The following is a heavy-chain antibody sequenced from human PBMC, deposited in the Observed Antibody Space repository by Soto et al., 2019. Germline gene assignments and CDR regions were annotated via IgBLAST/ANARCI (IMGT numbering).Heavy chain of an antibody. Sequence: QVQLVQSGAEVKKPGSSVKVSCKASGGTFSSYAISWVRQAPGQGLEWMGGIIPIFGTANYAQKFQGRVTITADDSTSPADMELSSMRSEDTAVYYCARGDTAMVRSLDYWGQGTLVTVSS. V-gene: IGHV1-69*12. CDR1: GGTFSSYA. CDR3: ARGDTAMVRSLDY. CDR2: IIPIFGTA. D-gene: IGHD5-18*01. J-gene: IGHJ4*02.